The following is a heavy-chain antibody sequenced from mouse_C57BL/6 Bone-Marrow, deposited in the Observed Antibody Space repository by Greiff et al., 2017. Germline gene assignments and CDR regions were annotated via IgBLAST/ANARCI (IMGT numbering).Heavy chain of an antibody. CDR1: GYTFPSYW. D-gene: IGHD1-1*02. CDR3: AREGVLLPWGGYYAMDS. Sequence: QVQLQQPGAELVRPGSSVKLSCKASGYTFPSYWMDWVKQRPGQGLEWIGNIYPSDSETHYNQKFKDKATLTVDKSSSTAYMQLSSLTSEDSAVYYCAREGVLLPWGGYYAMDSWGQGTSVTVSS. J-gene: IGHJ4*01. CDR2: IYPSDSET. V-gene: IGHV1-61*01.